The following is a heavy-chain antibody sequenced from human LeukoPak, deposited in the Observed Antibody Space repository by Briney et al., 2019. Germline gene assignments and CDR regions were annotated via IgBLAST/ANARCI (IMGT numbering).Heavy chain of an antibody. J-gene: IGHJ4*02. V-gene: IGHV3-23*01. CDR1: GFTFITYA. Sequence: PGGSLRLSCAASGFTFITYAMSWVRQAPGMGLEWVSSISNDSVDTYYADSVKGRLSISRDNSKNTLYLQMNSLRAEDTAVYYCAKDKSDTAMVPWYLAFRDYWGQGTLVTVSS. CDR2: ISNDSVDT. CDR3: AKDKSDTAMVPWYLAFRDY. D-gene: IGHD5-18*01.